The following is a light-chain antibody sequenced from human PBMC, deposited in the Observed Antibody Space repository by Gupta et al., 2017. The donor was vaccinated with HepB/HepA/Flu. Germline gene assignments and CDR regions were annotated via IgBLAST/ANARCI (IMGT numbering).Light chain of an antibody. V-gene: IGKV3-11*01. Sequence: EIVLTQFPATLSLSPGERATLSCMASKSVSSYLAWYQQKPGQAPRLLIYDASNRATGIPARFSGSGSGTDFTLTISSLEPEDVAVYYCQQRSNWPRTFGGGTKVEIK. CDR3: QQRSNWPRT. CDR2: DAS. CDR1: KSVSSY. J-gene: IGKJ4*01.